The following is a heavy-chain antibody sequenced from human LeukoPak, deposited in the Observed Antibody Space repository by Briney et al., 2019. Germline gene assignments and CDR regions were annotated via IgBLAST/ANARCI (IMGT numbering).Heavy chain of an antibody. CDR3: ARHCTFFGVVIMKGRRRGPFEY. J-gene: IGHJ4*02. V-gene: IGHV4-39*01. D-gene: IGHD3-3*01. Sequence: SETLSLTCTVSGGSISSRSYCWGWLRQAPGNGLEWIGNICYSGMTYDNPSLRSRVTISVDTSKNQFSLKRSPVTAADTAVYYCARHCTFFGVVIMKGRRRGPFEYWGQGTLVTVSS. CDR2: ICYSGMT. CDR1: GGSISSRSYC.